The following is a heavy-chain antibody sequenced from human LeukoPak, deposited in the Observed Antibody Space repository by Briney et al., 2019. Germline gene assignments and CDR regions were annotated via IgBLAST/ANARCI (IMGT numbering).Heavy chain of an antibody. CDR1: GFTLSNRW. D-gene: IGHD2-2*01. V-gene: IGHV3-7*03. Sequence: AGSLRFSCEGSGFTLSNRWRTWVGQAPGKGLKWVATITRGGSDKFYVDSVKGRFTISGDNAKNSLYLQMNSLRAEDTAVYYCARKFGGYCSGTSCQINFDYWGQGTLVTVSS. CDR3: ARKFGGYCSGTSCQINFDY. J-gene: IGHJ4*02. CDR2: ITRGGSDK.